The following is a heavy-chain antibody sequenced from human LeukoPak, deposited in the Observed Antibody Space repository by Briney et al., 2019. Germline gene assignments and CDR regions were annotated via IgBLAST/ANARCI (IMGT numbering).Heavy chain of an antibody. J-gene: IGHJ5*02. CDR2: ASHSGIN. V-gene: IGHV4-39*01. CDR1: GDSIRTTSF. CDR3: ARRGGHSWDVGNWFDP. Sequence: SETLSLTCLVSGDSIRTTSFWGWIRQPPGMGLEWIASASHSGINYYNPSLRSRVIVSADTSKSQFSLRLTSVTAADTAVYYCARRGGHSWDVGNWFDPWGQGILVTVSS. D-gene: IGHD6-13*01.